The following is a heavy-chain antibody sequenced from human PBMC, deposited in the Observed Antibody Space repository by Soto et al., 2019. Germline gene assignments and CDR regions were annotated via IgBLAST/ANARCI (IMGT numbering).Heavy chain of an antibody. CDR2: IGTAGDT. CDR3: ARDQGSGDKRGDAFDI. CDR1: GFTFSCYD. D-gene: IGHD6-19*01. V-gene: IGHV3-13*01. J-gene: IGHJ3*02. Sequence: GGSLRLSCAASGFTFSCYDMHWVRQATGKGLEWVSAIGTAGDTYYPGSVKGRFTISRENAKNSLYLQMNSLRAGDTAVYYCARDQGSGDKRGDAFDIWGQGTMVTVSS.